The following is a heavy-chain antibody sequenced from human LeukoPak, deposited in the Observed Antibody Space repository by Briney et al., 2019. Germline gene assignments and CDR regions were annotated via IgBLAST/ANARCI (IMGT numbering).Heavy chain of an antibody. Sequence: PSETLSLTCAVYGASCNAYYWSWIRQPPGKGLEWIGDIDHRGTATYNPSLKSRLTISADASKNQFSLKLNSVTDADTAVYYCAVGITILGVAASFDSWGQGNLVIVSS. D-gene: IGHD3-3*01. CDR2: IDHRGTA. CDR3: AVGITILGVAASFDS. J-gene: IGHJ4*02. V-gene: IGHV4-34*01. CDR1: GASCNAYY.